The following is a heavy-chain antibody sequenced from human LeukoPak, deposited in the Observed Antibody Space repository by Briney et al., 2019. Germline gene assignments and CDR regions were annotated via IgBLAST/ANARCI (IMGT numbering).Heavy chain of an antibody. CDR3: ARDDVPVI. V-gene: IGHV3-53*01. D-gene: IGHD2/OR15-2a*01. Sequence: GGSLRLSCAASGFTVSSYFVSWVRQAPGKGLEWVSLTYSGGTTDYADSVKGRFTVSRDNSKNTVYLQMNSLRAEDTAMYYCARDDVPVIWGQGTLVTVSS. CDR1: GFTVSSYF. CDR2: TYSGGTT. J-gene: IGHJ4*02.